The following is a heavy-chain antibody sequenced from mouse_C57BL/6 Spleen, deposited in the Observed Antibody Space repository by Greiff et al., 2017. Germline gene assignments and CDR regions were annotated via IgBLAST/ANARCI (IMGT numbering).Heavy chain of an antibody. J-gene: IGHJ4*01. CDR3: ARKRGSSYLYAMDY. Sequence: QVQLQQPGAELVKPGASVKLSCKASGYTFTSYWMHWVKQRPGQGLEWIGMIHPNSGSTNYNEKFKSKATLTVDKSSSTAYMQLSSLTSEDSAVYYCARKRGSSYLYAMDYWGQGTSVTVSS. V-gene: IGHV1-64*01. D-gene: IGHD1-1*01. CDR1: GYTFTSYW. CDR2: IHPNSGST.